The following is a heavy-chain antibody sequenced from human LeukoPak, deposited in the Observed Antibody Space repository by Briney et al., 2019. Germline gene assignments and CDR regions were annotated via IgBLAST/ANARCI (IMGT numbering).Heavy chain of an antibody. CDR3: ARVIAAADYYFDY. CDR2: FYYSGNT. J-gene: IGHJ4*02. D-gene: IGHD6-13*01. CDR1: GDSISNSRYY. V-gene: IGHV4-39*07. Sequence: SETLSLTCTVSGDSISNSRYYWGWIRQPPGKGLQWIGSFYYSGNTYYNPSLKSRVIISVDTSKNQFSLKLSSVTAADTAVYYCARVIAAADYYFDYWGQGTLVTVSS.